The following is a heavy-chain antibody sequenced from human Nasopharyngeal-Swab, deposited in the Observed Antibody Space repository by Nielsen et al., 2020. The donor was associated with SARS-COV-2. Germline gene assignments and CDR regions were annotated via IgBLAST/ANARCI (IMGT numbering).Heavy chain of an antibody. Sequence: SETLSLTCTVSGGSISNYYRSWIRQPPGRGLEWIGYIYFSGSTDYDPSLKSRVTISVDTSKNQFSLRLRSVTAADTALYYCARVQVDSPRSYFYYGMDVLGQGITVTASS. V-gene: IGHV4-59*01. D-gene: IGHD5-12*01. CDR1: GGSISNYY. CDR3: ARVQVDSPRSYFYYGMDV. CDR2: IYFSGST. J-gene: IGHJ6*02.